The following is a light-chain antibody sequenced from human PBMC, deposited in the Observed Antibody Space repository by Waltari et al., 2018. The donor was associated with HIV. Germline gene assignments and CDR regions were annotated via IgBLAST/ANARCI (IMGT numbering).Light chain of an antibody. CDR2: DAS. V-gene: IGKV3-15*01. Sequence: EVVLTQSPGTVSVSPGEGATLSCRTSQSVSNNLFWYQMKPGQAPRLVIYDASTRATGIPVRFSGRGSGTEFTLTISSLQSEDFAVYCCQQYNNWPRTFGRGTKVEI. CDR3: QQYNNWPRT. CDR1: QSVSNN. J-gene: IGKJ1*01.